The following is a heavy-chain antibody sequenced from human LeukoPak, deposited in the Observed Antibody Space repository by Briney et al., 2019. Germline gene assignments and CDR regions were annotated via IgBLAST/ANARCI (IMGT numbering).Heavy chain of an antibody. CDR1: GFIFSDYW. V-gene: IGHV3-7*01. D-gene: IGHD4-17*01. Sequence: GGSLRLSCAASGFIFSDYWMTWVRQAPGKGLEWVAHIKQDGSEKYYVDSVKGRFTISRDNAKNSLYLQMNSLRAEDTAVYYCARVFDYGDSESYWGQGTLVTVSS. J-gene: IGHJ4*02. CDR3: ARVFDYGDSESY. CDR2: IKQDGSEK.